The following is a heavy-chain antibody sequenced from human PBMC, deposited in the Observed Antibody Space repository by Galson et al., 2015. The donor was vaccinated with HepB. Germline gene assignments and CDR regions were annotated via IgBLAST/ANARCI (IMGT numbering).Heavy chain of an antibody. CDR1: GFTFSTYW. V-gene: IGHV3-7*03. CDR2: IKQDGSGK. Sequence: SLRLSCAASGFTFSTYWMSWVRQAPGKGLGWVASIKQDGSGKYYVDSAKGRFTISRDNAKNSLYLQMNSLRAEDTAVYYCARHYFSAWPDTPLDYWGQGTLVTVSS. CDR3: ARHYFSAWPDTPLDY. J-gene: IGHJ4*02. D-gene: IGHD6-19*01.